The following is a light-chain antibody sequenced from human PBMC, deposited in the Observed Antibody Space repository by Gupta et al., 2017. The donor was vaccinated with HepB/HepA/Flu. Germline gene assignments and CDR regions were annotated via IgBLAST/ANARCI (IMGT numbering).Light chain of an antibody. Sequence: QSALIHPTSVSRAPGQSFTLSCPGPSSDVGGYNYVSWYQQHPGKAPKLMIYDVSNRPSGVSNRFSGSKSGNTASLTISGLQAEDEADYYCSSYTSSSTLVLFGGGTKLTVL. V-gene: IGLV2-14*03. CDR3: SSYTSSSTLVL. J-gene: IGLJ2*01. CDR1: SSDVGGYNY. CDR2: DVS.